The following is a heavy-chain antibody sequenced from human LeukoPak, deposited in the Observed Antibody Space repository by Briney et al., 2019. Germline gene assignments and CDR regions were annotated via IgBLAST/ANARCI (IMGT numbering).Heavy chain of an antibody. D-gene: IGHD3-22*01. V-gene: IGHV3-23*01. CDR1: GFTFDDYG. Sequence: GGSLRLSCAASGFTFDDYGMSWVRQAPGKGLEWVSAISGSGGSTYYADSVKGRFTISRDNSKNTLYLQMNSLRAEDTAVYYCAKDGGSSGELDYWGQGTLVTVSS. CDR3: AKDGGSSGELDY. CDR2: ISGSGGST. J-gene: IGHJ4*02.